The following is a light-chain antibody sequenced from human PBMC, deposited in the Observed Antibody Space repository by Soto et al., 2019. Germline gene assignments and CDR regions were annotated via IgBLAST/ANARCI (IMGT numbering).Light chain of an antibody. V-gene: IGKV3-20*01. CDR2: GAS. Sequence: EIVLTQSPGTLSLSPGERATLSCRASQSFSRSFLAWYQQKPGQAPRLLLYGASSRATGIPDRFSGSGSGTDFTLSSTSLEPEDFAVYFCQQYATSPITFGQGTRLEIK. CDR3: QQYATSPIT. J-gene: IGKJ5*01. CDR1: QSFSRSF.